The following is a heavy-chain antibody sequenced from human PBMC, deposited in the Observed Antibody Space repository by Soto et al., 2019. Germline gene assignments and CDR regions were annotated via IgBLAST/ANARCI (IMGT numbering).Heavy chain of an antibody. D-gene: IGHD3-16*02. CDR2: ISGSGGST. CDR3: AKAIYDYVWGSYRPGAFDI. Sequence: GGSLRLSCAASGFTFSSYAMSWVRQAPGKGLEWVSAISGSGGSTYYADSVKGRLTISRDNSKNTLCLQMNSLRAEDTAVYYCAKAIYDYVWGSYRPGAFDIWGQGTMVTVSS. V-gene: IGHV3-23*01. CDR1: GFTFSSYA. J-gene: IGHJ3*02.